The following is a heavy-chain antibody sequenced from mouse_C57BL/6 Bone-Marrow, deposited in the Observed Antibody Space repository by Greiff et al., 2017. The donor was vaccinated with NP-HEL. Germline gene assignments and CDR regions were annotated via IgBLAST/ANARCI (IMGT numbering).Heavy chain of an antibody. CDR2: IYPSDSET. D-gene: IGHD1-1*01. V-gene: IGHV1-61*01. Sequence: QVQLQQPGAELVRPGSSVKLSCKASGYTFTSYWMAWVKQRPGQGLEWIGNIYPSDSETHYNQKFKDKATLTVDKSSNTAYMQLSSLTSEYSAVYYCARMGYYGSGGYWGKGTTLTVSS. CDR1: GYTFTSYW. J-gene: IGHJ2*01. CDR3: ARMGYYGSGGY.